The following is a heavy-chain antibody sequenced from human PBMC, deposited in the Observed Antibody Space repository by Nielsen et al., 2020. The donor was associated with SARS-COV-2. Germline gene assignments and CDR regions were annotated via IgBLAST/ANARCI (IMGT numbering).Heavy chain of an antibody. CDR3: ARGIQLWLRSDY. CDR1: GGTFSSYA. Sequence: SVKVSCKASGGTFSSYAISWVRQAPGQGLEWMGGIIPIFGTANYAQKFQGRVTITADESTSTAYMELSSLRSEDTAVYYCARGIQLWLRSDYWGQGTLVTVSS. D-gene: IGHD5-18*01. J-gene: IGHJ4*02. V-gene: IGHV1-69*13. CDR2: IIPIFGTA.